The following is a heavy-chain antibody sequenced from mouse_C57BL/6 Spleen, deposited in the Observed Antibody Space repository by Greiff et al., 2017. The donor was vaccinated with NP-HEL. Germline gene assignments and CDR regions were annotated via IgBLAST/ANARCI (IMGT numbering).Heavy chain of an antibody. D-gene: IGHD1-1*01. V-gene: IGHV8-8*01. CDR1: GFSLSTFGMG. CDR3: ARICYGSPYWYFDV. CDR2: IWWDDDK. J-gene: IGHJ1*03. Sequence: QVQLKESGPGILQPSQTLSLTCSFSGFSLSTFGMGVGWIRQPSGKGLEWLAHIWWDDDKYYNPALKSRLTISKDTSKNQVFLKIANVDTADTATYYCARICYGSPYWYFDVWGTGTTVTVSS.